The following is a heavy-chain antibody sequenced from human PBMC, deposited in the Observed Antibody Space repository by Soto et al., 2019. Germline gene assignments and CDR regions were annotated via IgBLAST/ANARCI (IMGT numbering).Heavy chain of an antibody. J-gene: IGHJ4*02. D-gene: IGHD1-26*01. CDR3: ARVDGTY. CDR2: INAGNGNT. Sequence: QVQLVQSGAEEKKPGASVKVSCKASGYTFSSYAIHWVRQAPGQGLEWMGRINAGNGNTKYSQKFQGRVTITRDTSASTAYMELNSLRSEDTAVYYCARVDGTYWGQGTLVTVSS. CDR1: GYTFSSYA. V-gene: IGHV1-3*05.